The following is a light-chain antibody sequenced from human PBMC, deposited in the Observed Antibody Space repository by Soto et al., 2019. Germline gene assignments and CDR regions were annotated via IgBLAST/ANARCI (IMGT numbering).Light chain of an antibody. V-gene: IGLV4-69*02. Sequence: QAVVTQSPSASASLGASVKLTCTLSSEHSSYAIAWHQQQPEKGPRYLMKINSDGTHYKGDGIPDRFSGSSYGAGRYLTISSLQSEDEADYYCQTWGAGIVVFGGGTKLTVL. CDR1: SEHSSYA. CDR2: INSDGTH. J-gene: IGLJ2*01. CDR3: QTWGAGIVV.